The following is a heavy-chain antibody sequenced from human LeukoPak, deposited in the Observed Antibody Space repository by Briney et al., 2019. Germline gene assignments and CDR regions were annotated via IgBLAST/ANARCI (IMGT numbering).Heavy chain of an antibody. J-gene: IGHJ3*02. CDR1: GFAFSTFP. CDR3: AKGGASVTDAPHGDVVTTTLDGFDI. Sequence: GGSLRLSCVASGFAFSTFPMSWVRQAPGKGLEWVSAVSGSGGHTFYLDSAKDRVTISRDNSKKTLYLQMNSLRVDDTAVYYCAKGGASVTDAPHGDVVTTTLDGFDIWGQGTMVTVSS. CDR2: VSGSGGHT. D-gene: IGHD4-17*01. V-gene: IGHV3-23*01.